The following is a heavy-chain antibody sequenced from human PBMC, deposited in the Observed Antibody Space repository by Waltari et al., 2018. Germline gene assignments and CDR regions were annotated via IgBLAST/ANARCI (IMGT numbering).Heavy chain of an antibody. Sequence: GSTNYNPSLKSRVTISVDTSKNQFSLKLSSVTAADTAVYYCARGSNPRGGIDYWGQGTLVTVSS. CDR2: GST. J-gene: IGHJ4*02. V-gene: IGHV4-59*09. D-gene: IGHD4-4*01. CDR3: ARGSNPRGGIDY.